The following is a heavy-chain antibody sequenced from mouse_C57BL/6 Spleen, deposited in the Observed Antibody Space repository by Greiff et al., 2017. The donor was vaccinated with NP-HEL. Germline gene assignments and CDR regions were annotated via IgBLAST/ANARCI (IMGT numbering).Heavy chain of an antibody. CDR2: ISSGGDYI. V-gene: IGHV5-9-1*02. CDR3: TRDHYSNYFDY. D-gene: IGHD2-5*01. CDR1: GFTFSSYA. J-gene: IGHJ2*01. Sequence: EVKLEESGEGLVKPGGSLKLSCAASGFTFSSYAMSWVRQTPEKRLEWVAYISSGGDYIYYADTVKGRFTISRDNARNTLYLQMSSLKSEDTAMYYCTRDHYSNYFDYWGQGTTLTVSS.